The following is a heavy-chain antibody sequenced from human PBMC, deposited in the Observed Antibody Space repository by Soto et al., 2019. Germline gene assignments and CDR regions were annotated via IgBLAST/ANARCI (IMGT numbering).Heavy chain of an antibody. J-gene: IGHJ4*02. CDR3: ARSGAIFGVVIIDY. CDR1: GGSISSGGYY. CDR2: IYYSGST. V-gene: IGHV4-31*03. D-gene: IGHD3-3*01. Sequence: PSETLSLTCTVSGGSISSGGYYWSWIRQHPGKGLEWIGYIYYSGSTYYNPSLKSRVTISVDTSKNQFSLKLSSVTAADTAVYYCARSGAIFGVVIIDYWGQGTLVTVSS.